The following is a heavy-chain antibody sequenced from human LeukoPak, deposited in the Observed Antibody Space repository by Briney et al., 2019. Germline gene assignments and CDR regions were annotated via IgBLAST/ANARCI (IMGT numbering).Heavy chain of an antibody. CDR2: IKQDGSDK. Sequence: PGGSLRLSCVASGFTFSSYWMCWVRQAPGKGLGWVAIIKQDGSDKYYVDSVEGRFIISRDNAKNSLYLQMNRLRAEDTAVYYCLTSTRSHRFDYWGQGTLVTVSS. V-gene: IGHV3-7*01. J-gene: IGHJ4*02. CDR1: GFTFSSYW. D-gene: IGHD2-15*01. CDR3: LTSTRSHRFDY.